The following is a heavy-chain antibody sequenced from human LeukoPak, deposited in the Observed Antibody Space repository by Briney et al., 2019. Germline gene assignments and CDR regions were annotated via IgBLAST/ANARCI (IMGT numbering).Heavy chain of an antibody. CDR1: GFTFSSYW. Sequence: PGGSLRLSCAVSGFTFSSYWMHWVRQAPGKGLVWVSRINSDGSSTSYAESVKGRFTISRDNSKNTLYLQMNSLRAEDTAVYYCARDLTRIQLWLPDYWGQGTLVTVSS. V-gene: IGHV3-74*01. CDR3: ARDLTRIQLWLPDY. D-gene: IGHD5-18*01. CDR2: INSDGSST. J-gene: IGHJ4*02.